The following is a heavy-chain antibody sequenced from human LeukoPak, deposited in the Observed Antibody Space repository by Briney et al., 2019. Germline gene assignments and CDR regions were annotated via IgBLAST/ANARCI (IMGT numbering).Heavy chain of an antibody. CDR1: GGTFSSYA. V-gene: IGHV1-18*01. Sequence: EASVKVSCKASGGTFSSYAISWVRQAPGQGLEWMGWISAYNGNTNYAQKLQGRVTMTTDTSTSTAYMELRSLRSDDTAVYYCARDGPGELLESYYYGMDVWGQGTTVTVSS. CDR3: ARDGPGELLESYYYGMDV. D-gene: IGHD3-10*01. CDR2: ISAYNGNT. J-gene: IGHJ6*02.